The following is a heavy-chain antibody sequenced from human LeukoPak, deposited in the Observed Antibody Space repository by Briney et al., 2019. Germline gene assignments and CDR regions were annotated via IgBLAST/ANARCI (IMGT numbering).Heavy chain of an antibody. Sequence: ASVKVSCKASGYTFTSYGISWVRQAPGQGLEWMGWISAYNGNTNYAQKLQGRVTMTTDTSISTAYMELSSLRSEDTAVYYCAILLHDFWSGYYLRPFDYWGQGTLVTVSS. J-gene: IGHJ4*02. V-gene: IGHV1-18*01. D-gene: IGHD3-3*01. CDR3: AILLHDFWSGYYLRPFDY. CDR1: GYTFTSYG. CDR2: ISAYNGNT.